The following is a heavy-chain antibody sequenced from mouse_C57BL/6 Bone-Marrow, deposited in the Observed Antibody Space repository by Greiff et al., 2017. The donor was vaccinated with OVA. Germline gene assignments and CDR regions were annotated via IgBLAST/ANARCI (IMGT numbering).Heavy chain of an antibody. D-gene: IGHD1-1*01. J-gene: IGHJ1*03. CDR1: GYTFTTYP. Sequence: QVQLKESGAELVKPGASVKMSCTASGYTFTTYPIEWMKQNHGKSLEWIGNFHPYNDDTKYNEKFKGKATLTVEKSSSTVYLELSRLTSDDSAVYYCARGSYYGSSYWYFDVWGTGTTVTVSS. CDR2: FHPYNDDT. CDR3: ARGSYYGSSYWYFDV. V-gene: IGHV1-47*01.